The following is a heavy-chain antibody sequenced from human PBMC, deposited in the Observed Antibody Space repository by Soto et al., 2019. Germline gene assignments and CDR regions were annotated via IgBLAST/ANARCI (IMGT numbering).Heavy chain of an antibody. CDR3: ALFESDDDVWGSFRS. D-gene: IGHD3-16*01. CDR2: IIPLFGKP. Sequence: SVKVSCKASGGIFSNYGFSWVRQAPGQGLEWMGGIIPLFGKPSYAQKFQGRLIISADASTNRAYLDLYSLTTEDAGIYYCALFESDDDVWGSFRSWGQGTPVTVSS. CDR1: GGIFSNYG. V-gene: IGHV1-69*13. J-gene: IGHJ5*02.